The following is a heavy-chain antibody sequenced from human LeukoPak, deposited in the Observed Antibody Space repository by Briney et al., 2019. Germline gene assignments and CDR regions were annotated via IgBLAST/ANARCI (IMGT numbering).Heavy chain of an antibody. CDR2: IYYTGNT. CDR1: GGSISSVDYY. J-gene: IGHJ5*02. D-gene: IGHD3-10*01. V-gene: IGHV4-30-4*08. Sequence: SETLSLTCTVSGGSISSVDYYWSWIRQPPGKDLEWIGYIYYTGNTYYNPSLKSRVTISVDTSKNQFSLKLSSVTAADTAVYHCARVYGSGTSRGFDPWGQGTLVTVSS. CDR3: ARVYGSGTSRGFDP.